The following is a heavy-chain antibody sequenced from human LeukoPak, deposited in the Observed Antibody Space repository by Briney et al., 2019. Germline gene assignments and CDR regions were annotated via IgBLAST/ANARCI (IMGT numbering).Heavy chain of an antibody. CDR2: IWYDGSNK. Sequence: GGSLRLSCAAPGFTFSNYGMRWVRQAPGKGLEWVAVIWYDGSNKVYADSVKGRFTPSRDNSKKTLYLQMDSLRADDRAVYYCAREITVTTESHFDSWGQGSLVTVSS. J-gene: IGHJ4*02. D-gene: IGHD4-17*01. CDR1: GFTFSNYG. V-gene: IGHV3-33*08. CDR3: AREITVTTESHFDS.